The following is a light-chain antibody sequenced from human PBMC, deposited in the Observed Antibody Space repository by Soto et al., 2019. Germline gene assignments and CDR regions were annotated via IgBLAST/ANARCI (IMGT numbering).Light chain of an antibody. CDR3: QQYNNWPPIT. V-gene: IGKV3D-15*01. J-gene: IGKJ5*01. CDR1: QSVSSD. CDR2: DVS. Sequence: EIVLTQSPATLSLSPGERATLSCGAIQSVSSDYLAWYQQKPGQAPRLFIYDVSKRATGIPARFSGSGSGTEFTLTISSLQSEDFAVYYCQQYNNWPPITFGQGTLLEIK.